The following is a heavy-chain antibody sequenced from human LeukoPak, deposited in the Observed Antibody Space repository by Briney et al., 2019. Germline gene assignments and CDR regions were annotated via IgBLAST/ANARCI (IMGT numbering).Heavy chain of an antibody. D-gene: IGHD1-7*01. J-gene: IGHJ4*02. V-gene: IGHV4-61*02. Sequence: SQTLSLTCTVSGGSISSDSYYWSWIRQPAGKGLEWIGRIYTSGGTNYNPSLKSRVTISVDTSKNHFSLKLSSVTAADTAVYYCARANWYFPDYWGQGTLVTVSS. CDR3: ARANWYFPDY. CDR2: IYTSGGT. CDR1: GGSISSDSYY.